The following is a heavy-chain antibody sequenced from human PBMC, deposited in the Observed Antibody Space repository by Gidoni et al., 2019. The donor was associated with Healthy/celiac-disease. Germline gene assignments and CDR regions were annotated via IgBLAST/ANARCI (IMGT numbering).Heavy chain of an antibody. J-gene: IGHJ6*02. D-gene: IGHD3-10*01. Sequence: QVQLVESGGGVVQPGRSLRLSCAAPGYTSSSYGMHWVRQAPGKGLVGVAVIWYDGSNKYYADSVEGRFTISRDNSKNTLYLQMTSLRAEDTAVYYCARDRLLWFSNYYYGMDVWGQGTTVTVSS. CDR1: GYTSSSYG. CDR3: ARDRLLWFSNYYYGMDV. V-gene: IGHV3-33*01. CDR2: IWYDGSNK.